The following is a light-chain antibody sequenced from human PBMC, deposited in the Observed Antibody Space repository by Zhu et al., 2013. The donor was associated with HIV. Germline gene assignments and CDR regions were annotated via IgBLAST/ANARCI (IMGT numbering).Light chain of an antibody. CDR1: QGIGGW. CDR2: AAS. V-gene: IGKV1-12*01. CDR3: QQAYIFPLT. J-gene: IGKJ4*01. Sequence: DIQMTQSPSYVSASEGDRVTITCRASQGIGGWLAWYQQRPGKAPRLLVYAASNLQSGVPSRFSGSGSGTDFTLTISSLQPEDFATYYCQQAYIFPLTFGGGPGWR.